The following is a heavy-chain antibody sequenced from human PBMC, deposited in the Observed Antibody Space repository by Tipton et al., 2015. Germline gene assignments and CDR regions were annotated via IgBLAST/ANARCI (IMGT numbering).Heavy chain of an antibody. V-gene: IGHV4-59*01. CDR2: IYYSGST. CDR3: ARDHFFPSPSSGFDS. J-gene: IGHJ4*02. CDR1: GGSFSGYY. D-gene: IGHD6-19*01. Sequence: TLSLTCAVYGGSFSGYYWNWIRQPPGKGLEWIGYIYYSGSTNYNPSLKSRVTISVDTSKNQFSLKVRSVTAADTAVYFCARDHFFPSPSSGFDSWGQGTLVTVSS.